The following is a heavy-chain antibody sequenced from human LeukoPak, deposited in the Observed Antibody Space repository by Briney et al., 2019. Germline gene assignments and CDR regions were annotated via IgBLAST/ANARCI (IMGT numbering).Heavy chain of an antibody. CDR2: INPSGGST. CDR3: ARDASYYDSSGYPFDP. V-gene: IGHV1-46*01. D-gene: IGHD3-22*01. CDR1: GYTFTSHY. J-gene: IGHJ5*02. Sequence: ASVKVSCKASGYTFTSHYMHWVRQAPGQGLEWMGIINPSGGSTSYAQKFQGRVTMTRDTSTSTVYMELSSLRSEDTAVYYCARDASYYDSSGYPFDPWGQGTLVTVSS.